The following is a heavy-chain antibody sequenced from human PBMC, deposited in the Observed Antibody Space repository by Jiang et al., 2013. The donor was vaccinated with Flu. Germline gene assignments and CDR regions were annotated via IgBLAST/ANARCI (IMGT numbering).Heavy chain of an antibody. V-gene: IGHV4-39*01. CDR1: GGSISSSSYY. D-gene: IGHD6-13*01. CDR3: ARLKPTYSSDY. CDR2: IYYSGST. Sequence: LLKPSETLSLTCTVSGGSISSSSYYWGWIRQPPGKGLEWIGSIYYSGSTYYNPSLKSRVTISVDTSKNQFSLKLSSVTAADTAVYYCARLKPTYSSDYWGQGTLVTVSS. J-gene: IGHJ4*02.